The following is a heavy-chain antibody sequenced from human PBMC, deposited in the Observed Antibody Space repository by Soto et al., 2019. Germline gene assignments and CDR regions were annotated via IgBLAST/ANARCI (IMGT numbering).Heavy chain of an antibody. CDR2: IVVGSGNT. Sequence: VKVSCKASGFTFTSSALQWVRQARGQRLKWIGWIVVGSGNTNYAQKFQERVTITRDMSTSTAYMELSSLRSEDTAVYYRAAFLILLVTRDWFPPRGWGPMVTLS. V-gene: IGHV1-58*01. CDR3: AAFLILLVTRDWFPP. J-gene: IGHJ5*02. CDR1: GFTFTSSA. D-gene: IGHD2-8*02.